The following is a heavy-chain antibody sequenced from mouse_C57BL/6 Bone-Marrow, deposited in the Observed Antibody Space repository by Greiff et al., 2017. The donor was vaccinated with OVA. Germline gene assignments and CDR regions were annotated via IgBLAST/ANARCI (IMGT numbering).Heavy chain of an antibody. CDR1: GFTFSDYY. V-gene: IGHV5-16*01. J-gene: IGHJ4*01. Sequence: EVQLVESEGGLVQPGSSMKLSCTASGFTFSDYYMPWVRQVPEQGLEWVANINYDGSSTYYLDSLKSRFIISRDNAKNILYLQLSSLTSEDTATYYCARVYSNYNAMDYWGQGTSVTVSS. CDR2: INYDGSST. CDR3: ARVYSNYNAMDY. D-gene: IGHD2-5*01.